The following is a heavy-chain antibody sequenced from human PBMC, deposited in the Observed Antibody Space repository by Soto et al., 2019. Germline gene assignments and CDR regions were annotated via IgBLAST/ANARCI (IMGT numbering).Heavy chain of an antibody. J-gene: IGHJ5*02. CDR1: GYTFTNND. CDR2: MNPGSGDT. V-gene: IGHV1-8*01. CDR3: ATMATFGSLNWFDP. D-gene: IGHD3-10*01. Sequence: GASVKVSCKASGYTFTNNDVSWLRQATGQGLEWMGWMNPGSGDTGYAQKFQGRVTMTRDISIATAYMELSSLRSDDTAIYYCATMATFGSLNWFDPWGQGTLVTSPQ.